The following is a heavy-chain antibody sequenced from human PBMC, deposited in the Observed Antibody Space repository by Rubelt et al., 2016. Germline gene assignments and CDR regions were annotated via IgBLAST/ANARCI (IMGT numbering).Heavy chain of an antibody. CDR2: ISGSGGST. CDR1: GFTFSSYA. V-gene: IGHV3-23*01. Sequence: EVQLLESGGGLVQPGGSLRLSCAASGFTFSSYAMSWVRQAPGKGLEWVSAISGSGGSTYYADSVKGRFTISRDNSKNTLYLQMNSLRAEDTAVYYCARDWHDQDDAFDIWGQGTMVTVSS. J-gene: IGHJ3*02. CDR3: ARDWHDQDDAFDI.